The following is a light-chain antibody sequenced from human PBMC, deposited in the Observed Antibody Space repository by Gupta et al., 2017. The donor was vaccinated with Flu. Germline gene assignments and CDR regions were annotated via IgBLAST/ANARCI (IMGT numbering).Light chain of an antibody. Sequence: QSVLTQPPSVSAAPGQKVTISCSGSWSNIGRNYVSWYQQVPGTAPKLLIYETNKRPSGAPDRFSGSLSGTSATLAITGLQIGDEAHYYCGTWDSSLIARVFGEGTKLTVL. J-gene: IGLJ2*01. CDR1: WSNIGRNY. CDR2: ETN. CDR3: GTWDSSLIARV. V-gene: IGLV1-51*02.